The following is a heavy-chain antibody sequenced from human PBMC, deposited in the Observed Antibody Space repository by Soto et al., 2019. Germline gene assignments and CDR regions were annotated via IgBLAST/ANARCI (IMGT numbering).Heavy chain of an antibody. D-gene: IGHD2-15*01. J-gene: IGHJ6*02. CDR2: IAYDGSNK. V-gene: IGHV3-30-3*01. CDR3: ARGDREDIAVVIGVRPGEYGVDV. CDR1: GFTFRNYA. Sequence: QVQLEESGGGVVQPGRSLRLSCATSGFTFRNYAMHWVRQAPGKGLECVAVIAYDGSNKFYRDYVKGRFTIPRDNSQNTLYLQINSLRYEDTAVYYCARGDREDIAVVIGVRPGEYGVDVWGQGTTVTVSS.